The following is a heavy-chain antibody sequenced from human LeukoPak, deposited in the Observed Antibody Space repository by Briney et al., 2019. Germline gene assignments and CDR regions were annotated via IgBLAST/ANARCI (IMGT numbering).Heavy chain of an antibody. CDR2: ISSYSGNT. CDR3: ARDRTYAFDY. CDR1: GYTFTSNG. Sequence: ASVKVSCTASGYTFTSNGISWVRQAPGQGLEWMGWISSYSGNTNYAQNLQGRVTMTTDTSTSTAYMELRSLRSDDTAVYYCARDRTYAFDYWGQGTLVTVSS. J-gene: IGHJ4*02. D-gene: IGHD1/OR15-1a*01. V-gene: IGHV1-18*04.